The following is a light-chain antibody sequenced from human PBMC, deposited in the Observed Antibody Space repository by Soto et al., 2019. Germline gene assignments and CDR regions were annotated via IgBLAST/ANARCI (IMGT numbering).Light chain of an antibody. CDR1: QFISTY. J-gene: IGKJ2*01. V-gene: IGKV1-39*01. CDR2: AAS. CDR3: QQTYSPPRT. Sequence: DLHMTQSPSSLSASVGDRVTITCRTSQFISTYLHWYQQKPGKAPNLLIYAASKLHSGVPSRFSGSGSGTDFTLIISSLQPEDFASYYCQQTYSPPRTFGQGTKLEI.